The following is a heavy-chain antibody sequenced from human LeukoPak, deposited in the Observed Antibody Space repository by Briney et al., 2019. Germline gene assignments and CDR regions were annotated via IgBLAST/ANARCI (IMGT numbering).Heavy chain of an antibody. Sequence: GGSLSLSCAASGFTFSSYAMHWVRQAPGKGLEWEAVISYDGSNKYYADSVKGRFTISRDNSKNTLYLQMNSLRAEDTAVYYCASGAAAPPPSSLDYWGQGTLVTVSS. V-gene: IGHV3-30-3*01. CDR2: ISYDGSNK. D-gene: IGHD6-13*01. CDR1: GFTFSSYA. J-gene: IGHJ4*02. CDR3: ASGAAAPPPSSLDY.